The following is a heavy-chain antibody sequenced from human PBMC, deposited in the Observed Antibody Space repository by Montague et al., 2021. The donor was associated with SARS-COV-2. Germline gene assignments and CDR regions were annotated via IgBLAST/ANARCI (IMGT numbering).Heavy chain of an antibody. V-gene: IGHV3-30-3*01. J-gene: IGHJ4*02. Sequence: SRRLSFSASGFTFSSYAMHWVRQAPGKGLEWVAVISYDGSNKYYADSVKGRFTISRDNSKNTLYLQMNSLRAEDTAVYYCVTSLLWFGEFENWGQGTLVTVSS. CDR1: GFTFSSYA. CDR3: VTSLLWFGEFEN. D-gene: IGHD3-10*01. CDR2: ISYDGSNK.